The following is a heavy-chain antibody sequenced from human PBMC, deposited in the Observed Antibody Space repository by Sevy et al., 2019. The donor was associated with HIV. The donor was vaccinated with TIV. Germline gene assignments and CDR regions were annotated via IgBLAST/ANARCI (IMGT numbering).Heavy chain of an antibody. CDR3: ATLGGYSYGSAYYYYYYMDV. Sequence: ASVQVSCKASGGTFSSYAISWVRQAPGQGLEWMGGIILIFGTANYGQKFQGRVTITADKSTSTAYMELSSLRSEDTAVYYCATLGGYSYGSAYYYYYYMDVWGKGTTVTVSS. J-gene: IGHJ6*03. CDR2: IILIFGTA. V-gene: IGHV1-69*06. CDR1: GGTFSSYA. D-gene: IGHD5-18*01.